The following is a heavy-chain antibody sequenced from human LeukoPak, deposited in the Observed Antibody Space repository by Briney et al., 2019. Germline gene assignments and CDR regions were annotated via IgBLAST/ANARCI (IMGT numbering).Heavy chain of an antibody. J-gene: IGHJ4*02. Sequence: GGSLRLSCVASGLTFSSYAMTWVRQAPGKGLEWVSGISGSGGSTYYADSVKGRFTISRDNSKNMLYLQMNSLTVGDTAEYYCAKAKGSGLKWYFDYWGQGTLVTVSS. CDR1: GLTFSSYA. D-gene: IGHD6-19*01. V-gene: IGHV3-23*01. CDR3: AKAKGSGLKWYFDY. CDR2: ISGSGGST.